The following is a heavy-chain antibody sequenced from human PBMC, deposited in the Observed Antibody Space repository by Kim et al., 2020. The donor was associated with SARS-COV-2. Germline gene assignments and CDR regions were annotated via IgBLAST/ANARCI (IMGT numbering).Heavy chain of an antibody. J-gene: IGHJ3*01. CDR3: ARMEISGWFNFDV. D-gene: IGHD6-13*01. Sequence: SETLSLTCSVSGSSIGIGYYWAWIRQPPGRGLEWIGSISHTGNTYSNPSLRGRISISVDTSKRQFSLNMTSVTAADTAVYSCARMEISGWFNFDVWGQGT. V-gene: IGHV4-38-2*02. CDR2: ISHTGNT. CDR1: GSSIGIGYY.